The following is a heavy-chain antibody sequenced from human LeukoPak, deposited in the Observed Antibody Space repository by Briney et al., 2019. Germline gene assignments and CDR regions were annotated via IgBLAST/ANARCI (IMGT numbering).Heavy chain of an antibody. V-gene: IGHV1-8*01. CDR3: ARWRHYGSLFDY. Sequence: VSVKVSCKASGYTFTSYDINWVRQATGQGLEWMGWMNPNRGNTGYAQKFQGRVTMTRNTSISTAYMELSSLRSEDTAVYYCARWRHYGSLFDYWGQGTLVTVSS. D-gene: IGHD3-10*01. J-gene: IGHJ4*02. CDR1: GYTFTSYD. CDR2: MNPNRGNT.